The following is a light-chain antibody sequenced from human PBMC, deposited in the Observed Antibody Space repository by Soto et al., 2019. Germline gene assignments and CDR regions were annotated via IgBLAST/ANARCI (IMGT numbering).Light chain of an antibody. CDR3: QQYNNWPPLT. CDR1: QSVSSN. V-gene: IGKV3-15*01. Sequence: EIVITQSQATLSVSPGERATLSCSSSQSVSSNLAWYQQKPGQAPRLLIYGASTRATGIPARFSGSGSGTEFTLTISSLQSEDFAVYYCQQYNNWPPLTFGGGTKVDIK. CDR2: GAS. J-gene: IGKJ4*01.